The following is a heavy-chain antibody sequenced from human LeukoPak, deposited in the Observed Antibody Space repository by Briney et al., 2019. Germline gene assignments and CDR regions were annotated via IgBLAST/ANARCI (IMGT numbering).Heavy chain of an antibody. CDR3: ARGGRGRRGLPPFDH. V-gene: IGHV4-34*01. J-gene: IGHJ4*02. CDR2: INHSGST. Sequence: PSETLSLTCAVYGGSFSGYYWSWIRQPPGKGLEWIGEINHSGSTNYNPSLKSRVTISVDTSKNQFSLKLSSVTAADTAVYYCARGGRGRRGLPPFDHRGQGTLVTVSS. CDR1: GGSFSGYY. D-gene: IGHD3-16*01.